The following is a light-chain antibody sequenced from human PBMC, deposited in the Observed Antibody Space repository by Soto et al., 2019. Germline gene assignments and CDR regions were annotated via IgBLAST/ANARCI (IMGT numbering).Light chain of an antibody. V-gene: IGKV1-5*01. Sequence: DIQLTQSPSTLSASVGDRVTITCRASESITTWLAWYQQKPGKAPKVLIHDASTLESGVPSRFSGSGSGTEFTHTISSLQPDDFAAYFCHQYNTYPYTFGQGTKLETK. J-gene: IGKJ2*01. CDR1: ESITTW. CDR3: HQYNTYPYT. CDR2: DAS.